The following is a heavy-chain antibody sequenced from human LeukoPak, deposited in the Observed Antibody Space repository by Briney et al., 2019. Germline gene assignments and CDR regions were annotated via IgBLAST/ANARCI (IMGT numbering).Heavy chain of an antibody. J-gene: IGHJ3*02. CDR3: ATSPRTVVTAKYAFDI. D-gene: IGHD2-21*02. V-gene: IGHV3-30-3*01. CDR2: ISYDGSNK. Sequence: PGRSLRLSCAASGFTFSSYAMHWVRQAPGKGLEWVAVISYDGSNKYYADSVKGRFTISRDNSKNTLYLQMNSLRAEDTAVYYCATSPRTVVTAKYAFDIWGQGTMVTVSS. CDR1: GFTFSSYA.